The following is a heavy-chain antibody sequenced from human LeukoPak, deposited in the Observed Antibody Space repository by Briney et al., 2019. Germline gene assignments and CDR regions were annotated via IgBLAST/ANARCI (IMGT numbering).Heavy chain of an antibody. CDR1: GGSISSYY. D-gene: IGHD1-26*01. CDR2: IYTSGST. V-gene: IGHV4-4*07. Sequence: SETLSLTCTVSGGSISSYYWSWIRQPPGKGLEWIGRIYTSGSTNYNPSLKSRVTMSVDTSKNQFSLKLSSVTAADTAVYYCARDSRVGATLFDCWGQGTLVTVSS. CDR3: ARDSRVGATLFDC. J-gene: IGHJ4*02.